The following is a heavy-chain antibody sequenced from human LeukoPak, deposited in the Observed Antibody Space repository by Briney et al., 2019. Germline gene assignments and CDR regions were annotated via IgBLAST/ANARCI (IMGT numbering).Heavy chain of an antibody. Sequence: GGSLRLSCAASGFTFSDYYMSCIRQAPGKGLEWVSYISSSSSYTNYADSVKGRFTISRDNAKNSLYLQMNSLRAEDTAVYYCARAGEVVVAATDYWGQGTLVTVSS. D-gene: IGHD2-15*01. V-gene: IGHV3-11*06. CDR3: ARAGEVVVAATDY. CDR2: ISSSSSYT. J-gene: IGHJ4*02. CDR1: GFTFSDYY.